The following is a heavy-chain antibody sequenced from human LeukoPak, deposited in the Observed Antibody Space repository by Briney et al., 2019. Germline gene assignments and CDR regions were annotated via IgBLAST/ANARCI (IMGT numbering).Heavy chain of an antibody. CDR2: IKQDGSEK. CDR1: GFTFSGYW. J-gene: IGHJ4*02. CDR3: ARLARWDYDFWSGYSDPYYFDY. D-gene: IGHD3-3*01. V-gene: IGHV3-7*03. Sequence: GGSLRLSCAASGFTFSGYWMSWVRQAPGKGLEWVANIKQDGSEKYFVDSVKGRFTISRDNAKNSLYLQMNSLRAGDTAVYYCARLARWDYDFWSGYSDPYYFDYWGQGTLVTVSS.